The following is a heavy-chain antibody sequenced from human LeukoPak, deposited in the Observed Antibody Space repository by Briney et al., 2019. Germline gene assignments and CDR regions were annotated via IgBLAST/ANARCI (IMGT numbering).Heavy chain of an antibody. CDR2: IYYSGST. CDR3: ARGPYYADTPGAFDI. J-gene: IGHJ3*02. CDR1: GGSIRSYY. D-gene: IGHD2/OR15-2a*01. Sequence: SETLSLTCTVSGGSIRSYYWSWIRQPPGEGLEWIGYIYYSGSTNYNPSLKSRVTISVDTPKNQFSLKLSSVTAADTAVYYCARGPYYADTPGAFDIWGQGTMVTVSS. V-gene: IGHV4-59*01.